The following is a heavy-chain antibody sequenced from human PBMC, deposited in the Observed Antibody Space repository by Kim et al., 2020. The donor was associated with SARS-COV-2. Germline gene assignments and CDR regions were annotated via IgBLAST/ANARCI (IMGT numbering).Heavy chain of an antibody. V-gene: IGHV1-8*01. J-gene: IGHJ6*02. CDR1: GYTFTSYD. CDR3: ARSHSSSWYYYYGMDV. CDR2: MNPNSGNT. D-gene: IGHD6-13*01. Sequence: ASVKVSCKASGYTFTSYDINWVRQATGQGLEWMGWMNPNSGNTGYAQKFQGRVTMTRNTSISTAYMELSSLRSEDTAVYYCARSHSSSWYYYYGMDVWGQGTTVTVSS.